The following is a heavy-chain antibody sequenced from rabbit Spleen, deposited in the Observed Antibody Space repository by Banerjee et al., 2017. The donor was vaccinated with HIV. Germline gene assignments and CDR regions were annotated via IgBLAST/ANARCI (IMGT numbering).Heavy chain of an antibody. Sequence: QSLEESGGDLVKPGASLTLTCIASGVSFSGNSYMCWVRQAPGKGLEWIACIDTGSSGFTYFATWAKGRFTCSKTSSTTVTLQMTSLTVADTATYFCARDTGSSFSSYGMDLWGQGTLVTVS. CDR3: ARDTGSSFSSYGMDL. D-gene: IGHD8-1*01. J-gene: IGHJ6*01. V-gene: IGHV1S40*01. CDR1: GVSFSGNSY. CDR2: IDTGSSGFT.